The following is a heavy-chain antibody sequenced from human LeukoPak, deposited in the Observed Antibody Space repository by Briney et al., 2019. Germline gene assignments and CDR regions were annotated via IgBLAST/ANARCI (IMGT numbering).Heavy chain of an antibody. CDR1: GGSFSGYY. D-gene: IGHD4-17*01. CDR3: ASMTTATSFNY. CDR2: INHSGST. J-gene: IGHJ4*02. Sequence: PSETLSLTCAVYGGSFSGYYWSLIRQPPGKGLEWIGEINHSGSTNYNPSLKSRVTISVDTSKNQFSLKLSSVTAADTAVYYCASMTTATSFNYWGQGTLVTVSS. V-gene: IGHV4-34*01.